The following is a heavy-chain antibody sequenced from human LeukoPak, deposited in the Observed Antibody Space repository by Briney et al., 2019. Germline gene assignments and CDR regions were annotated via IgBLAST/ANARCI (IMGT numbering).Heavy chain of an antibody. CDR3: ARVYSGSRGRYYYYYYMDV. Sequence: GSLRLSCAASGFTFSSYGMSWVRQAPGKGLEWVSAISGSGGSTYYADSVKGRFTISRDNSKNTLYLQMNSLRAEDTAVYYCARVYSGSRGRYYYYYYMDVWGKGTTVTISS. D-gene: IGHD1-26*01. J-gene: IGHJ6*03. CDR2: ISGSGGST. V-gene: IGHV3-23*01. CDR1: GFTFSSYG.